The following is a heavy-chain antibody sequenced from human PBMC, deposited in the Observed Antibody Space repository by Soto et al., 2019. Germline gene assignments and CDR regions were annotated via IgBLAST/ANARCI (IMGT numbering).Heavy chain of an antibody. V-gene: IGHV4-4*02. CDR3: AVQGDGDFDY. Sequence: SETLSLTCAVSGASIGTNNWWSWVRQPPGKGLEWIGEVYHSGTTNCNPSLKSRVTISIDNSKNQFSLRLTSMTAADTAVYYSAVQGDGDFDYWSQGTLVTVSS. CDR2: VYHSGTT. J-gene: IGHJ4*02. CDR1: GASIGTNNW.